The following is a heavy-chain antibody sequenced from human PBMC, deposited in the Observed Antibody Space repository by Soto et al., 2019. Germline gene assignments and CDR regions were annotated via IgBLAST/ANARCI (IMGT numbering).Heavy chain of an antibody. Sequence: PGGSLRLSCAASGFTFSSYEMNWVRQAPGKGLEWVSYISSSGSTIYYADSVKGRFTISRDNAKNSLYLQMNSLRAEDTAVYYCARERYFAWLHYYYGMDVWGQGTTVTVSS. J-gene: IGHJ6*02. D-gene: IGHD3-9*01. CDR3: ARERYFAWLHYYYGMDV. CDR1: GFTFSSYE. V-gene: IGHV3-48*03. CDR2: ISSSGSTI.